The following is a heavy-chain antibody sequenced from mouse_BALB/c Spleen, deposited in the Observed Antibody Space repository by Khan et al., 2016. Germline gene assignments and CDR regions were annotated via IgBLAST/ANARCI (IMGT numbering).Heavy chain of an antibody. J-gene: IGHJ1*01. V-gene: IGHV1S53*02. Sequence: QVQLQQSDAELVKPGASVKISCKASGYTFTDHAIHWVKQKPEQGLEWIGYISPGNGDIKYNEKFKGKATLTADKSSSTAYMQLNSLTSEDAAVYCGTGVPSYWYFDVWGAGTTVTVSS. CDR2: ISPGNGDI. CDR3: TGVPSYWYFDV. CDR1: GYTFTDHA. D-gene: IGHD3-1*01.